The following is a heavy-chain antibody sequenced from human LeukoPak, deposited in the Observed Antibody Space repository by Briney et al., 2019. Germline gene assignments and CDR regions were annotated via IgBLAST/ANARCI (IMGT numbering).Heavy chain of an antibody. D-gene: IGHD7-27*01. J-gene: IGHJ4*02. CDR1: GGSISSYY. Sequence: SETLSLTCTVSGGSISSYYWSWIRQPPGKGLEWIGYIYYSGSTNYNPSLKSRVTISVDTSKNQFSLKLSSVTAADTAVYYCAREGQLGILEKDPGLPARTFDYWGQGTLVTVSS. V-gene: IGHV4-59*01. CDR2: IYYSGST. CDR3: AREGQLGILEKDPGLPARTFDY.